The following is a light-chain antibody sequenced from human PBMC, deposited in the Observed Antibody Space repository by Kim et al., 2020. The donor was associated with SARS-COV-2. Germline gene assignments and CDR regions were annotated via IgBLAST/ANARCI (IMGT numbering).Light chain of an antibody. CDR1: SRDVGGYTY. CDR2: GVS. J-gene: IGLJ2*01. CDR3: GSYTISNPLV. V-gene: IGLV2-14*03. Sequence: QTITISFTATSRDVGGYTYVSCYQQYTGRVPKPMIYGVSNRAPVMSNRASGAKSGNTASLTTSGLQAEDVSDYYCGSYTISNPLVSGGGTKLTFL.